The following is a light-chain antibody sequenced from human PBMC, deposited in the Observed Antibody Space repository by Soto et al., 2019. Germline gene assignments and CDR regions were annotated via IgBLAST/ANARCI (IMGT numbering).Light chain of an antibody. J-gene: IGKJ1*01. CDR3: QQCGSLPGT. V-gene: IGKV3-20*01. Sequence: EIVLTQSPGTLSLSPGERATLSCRASQSVNGNYLHWYQQKPGQAPRLLIFGTSSRATGIPDRFIGGGSGTDFTLTISRLEPEDFAVYYCQQCGSLPGTFGQGTKVDI. CDR2: GTS. CDR1: QSVNGNY.